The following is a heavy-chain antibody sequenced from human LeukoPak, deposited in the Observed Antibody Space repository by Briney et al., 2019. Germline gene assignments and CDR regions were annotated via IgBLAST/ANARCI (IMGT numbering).Heavy chain of an antibody. CDR1: GFTFSSYA. Sequence: PGGSLRLSCAASGFTFSSYAMSWVRQAPGKGLEWVSYISSSGSTIYYADSVKGRFTISRDNAKNSLYLQMNSLRAEDTAVYYCARGNSIAARPHYGMDVWGQGTTVTVSS. V-gene: IGHV3-48*03. J-gene: IGHJ6*02. CDR2: ISSSGSTI. CDR3: ARGNSIAARPHYGMDV. D-gene: IGHD6-6*01.